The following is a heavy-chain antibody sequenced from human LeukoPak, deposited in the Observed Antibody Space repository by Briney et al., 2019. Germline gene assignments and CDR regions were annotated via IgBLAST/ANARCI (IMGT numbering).Heavy chain of an antibody. Sequence: GASVKVSCKASGYTFTSYYMHWVRQAPGQGLEWMGIINPSGGSTSYAQKFQGRVTMTRDTSTSTVYMELSSLRSEDTAVYYCARGYEPYSSSWYPEPLFAFDIWGQGTMVTVSS. V-gene: IGHV1-46*01. CDR2: INPSGGST. CDR1: GYTFTSYY. J-gene: IGHJ3*02. D-gene: IGHD6-13*01. CDR3: ARGYEPYSSSWYPEPLFAFDI.